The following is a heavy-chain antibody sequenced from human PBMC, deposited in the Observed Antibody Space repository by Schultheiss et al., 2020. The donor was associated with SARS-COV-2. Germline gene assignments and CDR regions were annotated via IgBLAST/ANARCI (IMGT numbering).Heavy chain of an antibody. D-gene: IGHD2-15*01. Sequence: SETLSLTCTVSGDSITSGGYYWSWIRQPPGKGLEWIGYIYYSGSTNYNPSLKSRVTISVDTSKNQFSLKLSSVTAADTAVYYCARELVAASNWFDPWGQGTLVTVSS. CDR1: GDSITSGGYY. CDR2: IYYSGST. J-gene: IGHJ5*02. CDR3: ARELVAASNWFDP. V-gene: IGHV4-61*08.